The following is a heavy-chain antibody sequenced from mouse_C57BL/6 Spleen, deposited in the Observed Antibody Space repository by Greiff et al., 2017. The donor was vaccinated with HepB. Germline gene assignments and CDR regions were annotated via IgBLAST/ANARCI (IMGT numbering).Heavy chain of an antibody. D-gene: IGHD2-1*01. V-gene: IGHV7-3*01. Sequence: EVQVVESGGGLVQPGGSLSLSCAASGFTFTDYYMSWVRQPPGKALEWLGFIRNKANGYTTEYSAAVKGRFTISRDKSQSILYLQMNALRAEDSAPYYCASSYGNGDAMDSWGQGTSVTVSS. CDR1: GFTFTDYY. CDR3: ASSYGNGDAMDS. CDR2: IRNKANGYTT. J-gene: IGHJ4*01.